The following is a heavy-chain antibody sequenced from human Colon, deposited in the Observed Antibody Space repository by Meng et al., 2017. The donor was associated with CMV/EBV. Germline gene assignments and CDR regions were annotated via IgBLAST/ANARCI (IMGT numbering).Heavy chain of an antibody. CDR1: GVSISDDY. CDR3: AKDPYYVGQPSQPHYFDS. J-gene: IGHJ4*02. CDR2: ILYNGVTT. Sequence: GGSLRLSCSVSGVSISDDYWAWIRQPPGKGLEWMALILYNGVTTYYLDSVKGRFTISRGDSTLYLQMNSLTTEDSAVYYCAKDPYYVGQPSQPHYFDSWGQGTLVTVSS. V-gene: IGHV3-30*02. D-gene: IGHD3-16*01.